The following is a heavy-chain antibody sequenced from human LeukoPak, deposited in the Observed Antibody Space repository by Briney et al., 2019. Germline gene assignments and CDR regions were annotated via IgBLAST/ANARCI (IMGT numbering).Heavy chain of an antibody. Sequence: PGGSLRLSCAASGFTFSNAWMSWVRQAPGKGLEWVGRIKSKTDGGTTDYAAPVKGRFTISRDDSKNTLYLQMNSLRAEDTAVYYCARSLPAVGHGMDVWGQGTTVTVSS. CDR3: ARSLPAVGHGMDV. J-gene: IGHJ6*02. CDR1: GFTFSNAW. V-gene: IGHV3-15*01. CDR2: IKSKTDGGTT. D-gene: IGHD6-19*01.